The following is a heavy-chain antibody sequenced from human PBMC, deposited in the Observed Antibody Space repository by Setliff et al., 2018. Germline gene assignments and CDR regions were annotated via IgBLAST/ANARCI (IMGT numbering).Heavy chain of an antibody. V-gene: IGHV3-23*01. D-gene: IGHD3-3*01. Sequence: GGSLRLSCAASGLTFNSYAMSWVRQAPGKGLEWVSSVSVSGDNTYYTDSVKGRFTTSRDNSKNTLSLQMSSPRTEDTAIYFCAGQGPIFGSGLIPGFDQWGQGTMVTVSS. CDR3: AGQGPIFGSGLIPGFDQ. CDR2: VSVSGDNT. CDR1: GLTFNSYA. J-gene: IGHJ4*02.